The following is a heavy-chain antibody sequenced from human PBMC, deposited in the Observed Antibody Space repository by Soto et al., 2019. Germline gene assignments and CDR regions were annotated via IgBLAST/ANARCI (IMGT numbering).Heavy chain of an antibody. CDR2: IYYSGST. V-gene: IGHV4-39*01. Sequence: SETLSLTCTVSGGSISSSSYYWGWIRQPPGKGLEWIGSIYYSGSTYYNPSLKSRVTITVDTSKNRFSLKLSSVTSADTAVYYCSRRHEDYYYYYYGMDVWGQGTTVTVSS. J-gene: IGHJ6*02. CDR3: SRRHEDYYYYYYGMDV. CDR1: GGSISSSSYY.